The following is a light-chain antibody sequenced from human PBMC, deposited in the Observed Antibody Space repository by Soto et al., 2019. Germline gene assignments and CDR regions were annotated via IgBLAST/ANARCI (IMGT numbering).Light chain of an antibody. CDR2: YDD. V-gene: IGLV1-36*01. J-gene: IGLJ1*01. Sequence: QPVLTQPPSVSEAPRQRVTISCSGSSSNIGNNAVNWYQQFPGQAPKIVIYYDDLLTSGVSDRFSGSKSGISASLAISDLQSDDEADYYCAEWDDNLNAYVFGPGTKLTVL. CDR1: SSNIGNNA. CDR3: AEWDDNLNAYV.